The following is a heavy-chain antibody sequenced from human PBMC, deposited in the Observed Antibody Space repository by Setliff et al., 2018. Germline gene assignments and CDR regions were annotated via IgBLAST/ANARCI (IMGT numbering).Heavy chain of an antibody. V-gene: IGHV4-34*01. CDR2: INHSGSA. D-gene: IGHD3-10*01. CDR3: ARHTIAMSTIISYFDY. CDR1: GGSINRDY. J-gene: IGHJ4*02. Sequence: PSETLSLTCSVSGGSINRDYWCWIRQPPWKGLEWIGEINHSGSANYNPSLKSRVTISIDTSKNQFSLKLSSVTAADTAVYYCARHTIAMSTIISYFDYWGQGTLVTVSS.